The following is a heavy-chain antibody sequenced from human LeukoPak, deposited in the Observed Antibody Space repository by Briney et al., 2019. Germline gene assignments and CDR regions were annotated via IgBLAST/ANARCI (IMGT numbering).Heavy chain of an antibody. J-gene: IGHJ1*01. CDR2: INHSGST. CDR3: ARGRVTMVRGVMPRYFQH. V-gene: IGHV4-34*01. D-gene: IGHD3-10*01. CDR1: GGSFSGYY. Sequence: PSETLSLTCSVYGGSFSGYYWSWIRQPPGKGLEWIGEINHSGSTNYNPSLKSRVTISVDTSKNQFSLKLSSVTAADTAVYYCARGRVTMVRGVMPRYFQHWGQGTLVTVSS.